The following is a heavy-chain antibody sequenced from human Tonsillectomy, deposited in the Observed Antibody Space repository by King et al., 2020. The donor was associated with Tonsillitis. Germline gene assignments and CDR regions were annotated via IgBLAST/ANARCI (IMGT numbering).Heavy chain of an antibody. CDR2: IWNDGSNK. CDR1: GFTFSSYG. V-gene: IGHV3-33*01. J-gene: IGHJ3*02. Sequence: VQLVESGGGVVQPGRSLRISCAASGFTFSSYGMHWVRQAPGKGLEWVAVIWNDGSNKYYADSVKGRFTISRDNSKNTLYLQMNSLRAEDTAVYYCARADAFDIWGQGTMVTVSS. CDR3: ARADAFDI.